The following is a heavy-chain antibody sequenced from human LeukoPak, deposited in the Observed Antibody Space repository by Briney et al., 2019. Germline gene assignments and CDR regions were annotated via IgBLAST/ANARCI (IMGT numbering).Heavy chain of an antibody. Sequence: SVKVSCKASGGTFSSYAISWVRQAPGQGLEWMGRIIPILGIANYAQKCQGRVTITADKSTSTAYMELSSLRSEDTAVYYCARDSGYSSGWSDKWGQGTLVTVSS. D-gene: IGHD6-19*01. CDR2: IIPILGIA. V-gene: IGHV1-69*04. J-gene: IGHJ4*02. CDR3: ARDSGYSSGWSDK. CDR1: GGTFSSYA.